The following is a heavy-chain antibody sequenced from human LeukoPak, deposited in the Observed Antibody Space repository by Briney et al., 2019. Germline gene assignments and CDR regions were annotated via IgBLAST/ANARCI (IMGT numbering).Heavy chain of an antibody. CDR1: GFTFSSYA. CDR2: ISGSGGST. Sequence: GRSLRLSCAASGFTFSSYAMSWVRQAPGKGLEWVSAISGSGGSTYYADSVKGRFTISRDNSKNTLYLQMNSLRAEDTAVYYCAKVRGSSSWLYYFDYWGQGTLVTVSS. CDR3: AKVRGSSSWLYYFDY. D-gene: IGHD6-13*01. J-gene: IGHJ4*02. V-gene: IGHV3-23*01.